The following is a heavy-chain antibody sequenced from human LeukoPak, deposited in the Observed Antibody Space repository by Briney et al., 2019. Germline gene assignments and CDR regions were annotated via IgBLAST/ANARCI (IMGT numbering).Heavy chain of an antibody. Sequence: GASVKVSCKASGYTFTSYAMHWVRQAPGQRIEWMGWINAGNGNTKYSQKFQGRVTITRDTSASTAYMELSSLRSEDTAVYYCARGDIVVVPAAIVVFDYWGQGTLVTVSS. J-gene: IGHJ4*02. V-gene: IGHV1-3*01. CDR2: INAGNGNT. CDR1: GYTFTSYA. CDR3: ARGDIVVVPAAIVVFDY. D-gene: IGHD2-2*02.